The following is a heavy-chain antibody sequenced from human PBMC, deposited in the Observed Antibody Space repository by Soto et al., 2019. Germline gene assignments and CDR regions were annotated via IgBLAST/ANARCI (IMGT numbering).Heavy chain of an antibody. CDR1: GYRFSQYG. D-gene: IGHD3-16*01. CDR2: MSSHNGNT. Sequence: XSVKVSCKASGYRFSQYGINWVRQAPGQGLEWMGWMSSHNGNTNYAQNFRGRVTMTRDTSTSTAFLDLRSLRSDDTATYYCARAELGRHGHNFWGQGTLVTVSS. J-gene: IGHJ4*02. CDR3: ARAELGRHGHNF. V-gene: IGHV1-18*01.